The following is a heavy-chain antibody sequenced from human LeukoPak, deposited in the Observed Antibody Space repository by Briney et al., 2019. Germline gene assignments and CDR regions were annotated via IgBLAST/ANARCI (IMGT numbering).Heavy chain of an antibody. CDR1: GGSISSYY. D-gene: IGHD5-12*01. Sequence: SETLSLTCTLSGGSISSYYWSWIRQPAGKGLEWIGRIYTSGRNNYNPSLKTRDTMSVDTSKTQFSLKPISVTAADTAVYYCAREKKRLRLNNWFDPWGQGTLVTVSS. V-gene: IGHV4-4*07. J-gene: IGHJ5*02. CDR3: AREKKRLRLNNWFDP. CDR2: IYTSGRN.